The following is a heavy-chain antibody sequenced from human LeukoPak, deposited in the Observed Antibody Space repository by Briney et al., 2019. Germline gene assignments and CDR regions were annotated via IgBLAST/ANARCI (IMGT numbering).Heavy chain of an antibody. CDR1: GFTFSSYG. D-gene: IGHD4-17*01. Sequence: PGRSLRLSCAACGFTFSSYGMHWVRQAPGKGLEWVAVMWYDGSNKYYADPVKGRFTISRDNSKNTLYLQMNSLRAEDTAVYYCARDGARVTTGTPPHYYYYYYGMDVCGQGTTVTVSS. CDR3: ARDGARVTTGTPPHYYYYYYGMDV. J-gene: IGHJ6*02. V-gene: IGHV3-33*01. CDR2: MWYDGSNK.